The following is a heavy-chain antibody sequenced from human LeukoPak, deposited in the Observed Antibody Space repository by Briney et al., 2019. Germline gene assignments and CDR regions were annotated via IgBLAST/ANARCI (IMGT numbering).Heavy chain of an antibody. CDR2: ISTNGHNA. V-gene: IGHV3-23*01. Sequence: GGSLRLSCAASGFTFSTYGMGWVRQAPGKGPEWVAAISTNGHNAYYPDSVKGRFTISRDNSENTLYLQMNTLRAEDTAVYYCARLTGSYYFDYWGQGTLVTVSS. CDR3: ARLTGSYYFDY. D-gene: IGHD3-9*01. J-gene: IGHJ4*02. CDR1: GFTFSTYG.